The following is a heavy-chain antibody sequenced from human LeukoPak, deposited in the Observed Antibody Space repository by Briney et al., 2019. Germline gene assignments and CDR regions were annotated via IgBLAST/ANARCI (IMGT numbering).Heavy chain of an antibody. J-gene: IGHJ4*02. CDR1: GFAFSYYT. CDR3: ARDRTAALDY. D-gene: IGHD2-21*02. V-gene: IGHV3-30*04. Sequence: GGSLRLSCAASGFAFSYYTMHWVRQAPGKGPEWVAVISYDGSNKYYADSVKGRFTISRDNSKNTLYLQMNSLRAEDTAVYYCARDRTAALDYWGQGTLVTVSS. CDR2: ISYDGSNK.